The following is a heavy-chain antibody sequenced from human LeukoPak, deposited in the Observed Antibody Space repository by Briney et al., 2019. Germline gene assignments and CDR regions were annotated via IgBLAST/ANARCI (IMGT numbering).Heavy chain of an antibody. CDR2: ISSGSTTI. Sequence: PGGSLRLSCAASGFTFSSYAMHWVRQAPGKGLEWVSYISSGSTTIYYPDSVKGRFTVSRDNAKSSLYLQMNSLRVEDTAVYYCTRGGAYGMDVWGQGTTVTVSS. J-gene: IGHJ6*02. CDR3: TRGGAYGMDV. V-gene: IGHV3-48*01. CDR1: GFTFSSYA.